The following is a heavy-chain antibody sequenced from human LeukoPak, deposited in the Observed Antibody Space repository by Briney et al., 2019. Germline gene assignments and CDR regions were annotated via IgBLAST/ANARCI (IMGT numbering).Heavy chain of an antibody. CDR3: ARDRVQLWPKGAFDI. D-gene: IGHD5-18*01. V-gene: IGHV3-30*03. CDR2: ISYDGSNK. CDR1: GFTFSSYG. Sequence: GRSLRLSCAASGFTFSSYGMHWVRQAPGKGLEWVAVISYDGSNKYYADSVKGRFTISRDNSKNTLYLQMNSLRAEDTAVYYCARDRVQLWPKGAFDIWGQGTMVTVSS. J-gene: IGHJ3*02.